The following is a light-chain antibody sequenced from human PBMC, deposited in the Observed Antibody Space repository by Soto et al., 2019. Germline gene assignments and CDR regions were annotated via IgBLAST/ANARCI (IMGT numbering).Light chain of an antibody. V-gene: IGKV1-6*01. CDR2: GTS. CDR3: LQDYDYPRT. CDR1: QGIRDD. Sequence: ATQMTQSPSSLSASVGDRVTITCRASQGIRDDVGWYQQRPGEAPRLLIYGTSNLQSGVPSRFSGSGSGTDFTLTISSLQPEDFATYYCLQDYDYPRTFGQGTKVDIK. J-gene: IGKJ1*01.